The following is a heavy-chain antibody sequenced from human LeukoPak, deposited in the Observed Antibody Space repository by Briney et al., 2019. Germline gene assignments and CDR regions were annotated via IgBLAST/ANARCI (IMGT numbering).Heavy chain of an antibody. Sequence: ASVKVSCKGSGDPYSTYAVSWVRQAPGQGLEWMGRIIPFLGRPDYAQRFQGRVTITADKSTSTVYMELNSLRSEDTGVYYCARVDHQTRDSSPHWGQGTLVTVSS. V-gene: IGHV1-69*04. CDR2: IIPFLGRP. J-gene: IGHJ4*02. CDR1: GDPYSTYA. CDR3: ARVDHQTRDSSPH. D-gene: IGHD3-22*01.